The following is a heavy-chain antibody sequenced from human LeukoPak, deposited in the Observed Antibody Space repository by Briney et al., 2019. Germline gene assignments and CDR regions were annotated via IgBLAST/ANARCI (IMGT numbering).Heavy chain of an antibody. CDR3: ARLGIDFGILTGYIQDAFDI. V-gene: IGHV4-30-4*01. D-gene: IGHD3-9*01. J-gene: IGHJ3*02. Sequence: PSQTLSLTCPVPGGSLSGEDCYWRWIRQPPGKGLEWNGYIYYSGSTYYDPSLKSRVMISVDASKNQFSLKLSSVTAADAAVYYCARLGIDFGILTGYIQDAFDIWGQGTMVTVSS. CDR2: IYYSGST. CDR1: GGSLSGEDCY.